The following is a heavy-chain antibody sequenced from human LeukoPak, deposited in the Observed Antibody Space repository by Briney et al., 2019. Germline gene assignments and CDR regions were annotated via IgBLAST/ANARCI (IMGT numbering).Heavy chain of an antibody. D-gene: IGHD6-13*01. V-gene: IGHV4-31*03. CDR2: IYYSGST. CDR1: GGSISSGGYY. J-gene: IGHJ1*01. Sequence: SETLSLTCTVSGGSISSGGYYWSWIRQHPGEGLEWIGYIYYSGSTYYNPSLKSRVTISVDTSKNQFSLKLSSVTAADTAVYYCARAPISSSWLLGAEYFQHWGQGTLVTVSS. CDR3: ARAPISSSWLLGAEYFQH.